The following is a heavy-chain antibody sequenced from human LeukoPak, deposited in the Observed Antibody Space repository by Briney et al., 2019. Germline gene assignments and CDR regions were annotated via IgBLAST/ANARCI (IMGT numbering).Heavy chain of an antibody. CDR1: GYSFTNYW. J-gene: IGHJ4*02. CDR3: ARSRGRIAAAEDC. Sequence: GESLKISCKGSGYSFTNYWIGWVRQMPGKYLEWLGIIYPGDSDTRYNPSFQGQVTISADKSISTAFLQWSSLKASDTAMYYCARSRGRIAAAEDCWGQGTLVTVSS. D-gene: IGHD6-13*01. V-gene: IGHV5-51*01. CDR2: IYPGDSDT.